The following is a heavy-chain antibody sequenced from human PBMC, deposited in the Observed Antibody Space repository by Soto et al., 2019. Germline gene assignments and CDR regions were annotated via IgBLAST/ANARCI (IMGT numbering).Heavy chain of an antibody. J-gene: IGHJ4*02. CDR3: ARAGYCSGGTCFHGNCDY. Sequence: ASVKVSCKASGYTFTSYAMHWVRQAPGQRLEWMGWINAGNGNTKYSQKFQGRVTITRDTSASTAYMELSSLISEDTALYYCARAGYCSGGTCFHGNCDYWGQGTLVTVSS. V-gene: IGHV1-3*01. CDR1: GYTFTSYA. CDR2: INAGNGNT. D-gene: IGHD2-15*01.